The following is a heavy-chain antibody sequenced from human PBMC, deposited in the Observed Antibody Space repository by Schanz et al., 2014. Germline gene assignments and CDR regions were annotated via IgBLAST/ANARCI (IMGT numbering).Heavy chain of an antibody. CDR2: INPSGGST. J-gene: IGHJ6*03. Sequence: QVQLVQSGAEVKKPGASVKVSCEASGYTFTSYYMHWVRQAPGQGLEWMGIINPSGGSTSYAQKFQGRVTMTRDTSTSTVYMEVSGLRSEDTAVYYCARAPVTVGPYHYYMDVWGKGTTVTVSS. CDR3: ARAPVTVGPYHYYMDV. D-gene: IGHD4-17*01. V-gene: IGHV1-46*01. CDR1: GYTFTSYY.